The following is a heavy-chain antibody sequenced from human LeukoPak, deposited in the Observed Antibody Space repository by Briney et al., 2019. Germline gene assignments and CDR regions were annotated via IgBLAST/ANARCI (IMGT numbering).Heavy chain of an antibody. CDR1: GGSISSYY. Sequence: KASETLSLTCTVSGGSISSYYWSWIRQPPGKGLEWIGYIYHSGSTNYNPSLKSRVTISVDTSKNQLSLKLNSVTAADTAVYYCARTGSWYYYFDYWGQGTLVTVSS. J-gene: IGHJ4*02. D-gene: IGHD6-13*01. CDR3: ARTGSWYYYFDY. V-gene: IGHV4-59*01. CDR2: IYHSGST.